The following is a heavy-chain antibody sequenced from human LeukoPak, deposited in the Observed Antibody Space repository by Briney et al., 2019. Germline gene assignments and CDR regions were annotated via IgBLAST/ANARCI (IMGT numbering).Heavy chain of an antibody. CDR3: ARGGWYAFNM. V-gene: IGHV6-1*01. J-gene: IGHJ3*02. CDR1: GDSVSSNSGP. D-gene: IGHD6-19*01. CDR2: TYYRSKWYN. Sequence: SQTLALPCAISGDSVSSNSGPWNWIRQSPSRGLEWLGRTYYRSKWYNEYAVSVKSRITINPDTSKNQFSLQLSSVTPEDTAVYYCARGGWYAFNMWGQGPMVSVSS.